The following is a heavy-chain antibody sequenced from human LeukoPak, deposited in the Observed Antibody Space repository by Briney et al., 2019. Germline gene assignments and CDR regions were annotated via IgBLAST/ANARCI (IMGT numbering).Heavy chain of an antibody. CDR1: GGTFSSYA. Sequence: SVKVSCKASGGTFSSYAISWVRQAPGQGLEWMGGIIPIFGTANYAQKFQGRVTITADESTSTAYMELSSLRSEDTAVYYCARDLALVGYYYYMDVWGKGTSVTVSS. CDR2: IIPIFGTA. J-gene: IGHJ6*03. D-gene: IGHD3-22*01. CDR3: ARDLALVGYYYYMDV. V-gene: IGHV1-69*13.